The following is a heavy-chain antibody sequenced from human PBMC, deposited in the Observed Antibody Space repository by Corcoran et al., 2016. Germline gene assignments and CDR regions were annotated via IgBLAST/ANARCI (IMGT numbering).Heavy chain of an antibody. J-gene: IGHJ4*02. CDR1: GFTFSIYG. Sequence: QVQLVESGGGVVKLGRSLRLSCAASGFTFSIYGMHWVRRAPGKGLEWVAVISYDGSNKYYADSVKGRFTLSRDNSKNTLYLQMNSLRAEDTAGYYCAKDLGDYYDSSGYPDYWGQGTLVTVSS. CDR2: ISYDGSNK. CDR3: AKDLGDYYDSSGYPDY. V-gene: IGHV3-30*18. D-gene: IGHD3-22*01.